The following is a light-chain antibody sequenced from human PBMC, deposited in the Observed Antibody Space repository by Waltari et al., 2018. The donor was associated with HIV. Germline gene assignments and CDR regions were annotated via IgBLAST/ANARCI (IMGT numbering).Light chain of an antibody. J-gene: IGLJ2*01. CDR2: GNS. CDR3: QSYDSSLEVV. CDR1: SSTIGAGYD. V-gene: IGLV1-40*01. Sequence: QSVLTQPPSVSGAPGQRVTISCTGSSSTIGAGYDVHWYQQLPGTAPKLLIYGNSNRPSGVPDRFSGSKSGTSASLAITGLQAEDEADYYCQSYDSSLEVVFGGGTKLTVL.